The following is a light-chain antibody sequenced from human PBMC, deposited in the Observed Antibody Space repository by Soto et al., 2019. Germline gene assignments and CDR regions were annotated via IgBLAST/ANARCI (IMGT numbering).Light chain of an antibody. CDR3: CSYAGTSKIYV. CDR1: SNDVGGYNY. Sequence: QSALTQPRSVSGSPGQSVTISCTGTSNDVGGYNYVSWYQRHPGEPPKLMIYDVTKRPSGVPDRFSGSKSGNTASLTVSGLQPDDEADYYCCSYAGTSKIYVFGTGTKLTVL. J-gene: IGLJ1*01. V-gene: IGLV2-11*01. CDR2: DVT.